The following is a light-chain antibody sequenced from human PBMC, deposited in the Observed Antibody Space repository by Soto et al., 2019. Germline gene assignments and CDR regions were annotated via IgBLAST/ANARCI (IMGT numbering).Light chain of an antibody. Sequence: DVQMTQSPSTLSASVVDRVTITCRASQTISSYLAWYQQKPGKAPKLLIYKASSLQSGVPSRFSGSGSGTEFTLTIGGLQPDDFATYYCQHYNSYRWAFGQGTKVDIK. V-gene: IGKV1-5*03. CDR3: QHYNSYRWA. CDR1: QTISSY. CDR2: KAS. J-gene: IGKJ1*01.